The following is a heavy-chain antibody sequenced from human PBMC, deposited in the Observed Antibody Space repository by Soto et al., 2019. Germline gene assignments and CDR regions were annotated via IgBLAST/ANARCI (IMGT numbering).Heavy chain of an antibody. CDR3: ARVWIFAVVIMAPIHYGMDV. V-gene: IGHV4-30-4*01. CDR1: GGSISSGDYY. J-gene: IGHJ6*02. D-gene: IGHD3-3*01. Sequence: QVQLQESGPGLVKPSQTLSLTCTVSGGSISSGDYYWSWIRQPPGKGLEWIGDIYYSGGTYYNPSLKSRVTISVDTSKNQFSLKLSSVTAADTAVYYCARVWIFAVVIMAPIHYGMDVWGQGTTVTVSS. CDR2: IYYSGGT.